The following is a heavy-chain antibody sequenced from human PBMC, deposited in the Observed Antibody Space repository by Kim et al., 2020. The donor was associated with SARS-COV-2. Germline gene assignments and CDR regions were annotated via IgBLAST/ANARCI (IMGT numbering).Heavy chain of an antibody. CDR2: INHSGST. V-gene: IGHV4-34*01. CDR3: AREWDSSSWYATNWFDP. CDR1: GGSFSGYY. Sequence: SETLSLTCAVYGGSFSGYYWSWIRQPPGKGLEWIGEINHSGSTNYNPSLKSRVTISVDTSKNQFSLKLSSVTAADTAVYYCAREWDSSSWYATNWFDPWGQGTLVTVSS. J-gene: IGHJ5*02. D-gene: IGHD6-13*01.